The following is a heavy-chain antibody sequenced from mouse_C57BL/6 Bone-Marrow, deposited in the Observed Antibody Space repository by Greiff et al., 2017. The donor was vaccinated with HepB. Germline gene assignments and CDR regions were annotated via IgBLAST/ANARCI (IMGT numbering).Heavy chain of an antibody. CDR2: IYPGSGST. V-gene: IGHV1-55*01. Sequence: QVQLQQPGAELVKPGASVKMSCKASGYTFTSYWITWVKQRPGQGLEWIGDIYPGSGSTNYNEKFKSKATLTVDTSSSTAYMQLSSLTSEDSAVYYCARKGVPPPWFAYWGQGTLVTVSA. J-gene: IGHJ3*01. D-gene: IGHD2-14*01. CDR3: ARKGVPPPWFAY. CDR1: GYTFTSYW.